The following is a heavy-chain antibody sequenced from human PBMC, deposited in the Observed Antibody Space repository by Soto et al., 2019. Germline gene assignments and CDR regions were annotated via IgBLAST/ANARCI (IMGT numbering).Heavy chain of an antibody. CDR1: VFTLSIYG. J-gene: IGHJ6*01. D-gene: IGHD5-12*01. V-gene: IGHV3-30*18. Sequence: HPWGSLRLSCASSVFTLSIYGMHWVRQAPGKGLEWVAVISPDGSNKYYADSVKGRFTISRDNSKNTLYLQMNSLRAEDTAVYYCAKGGGDGYNSYYYYGMDVWGQGTTVTVSS. CDR2: ISPDGSNK. CDR3: AKGGGDGYNSYYYYGMDV.